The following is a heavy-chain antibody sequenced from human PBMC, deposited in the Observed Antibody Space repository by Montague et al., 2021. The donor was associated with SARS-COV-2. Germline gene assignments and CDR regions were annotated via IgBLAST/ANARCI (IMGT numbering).Heavy chain of an antibody. D-gene: IGHD3-9*01. J-gene: IGHJ5*02. CDR2: ISSSGSTI. CDR1: GFTFSSYK. Sequence: SLRLSWAASGFTFSSYKMNWVRQAPGKGLEWVSYISSSGSTIYYADSVKGRFTISRDNANNSLHLQMNSLRAEDTAVYYCARGGVGDILSGSWWFDPWGQGTLVTVSS. V-gene: IGHV3-48*03. CDR3: ARGGVGDILSGSWWFDP.